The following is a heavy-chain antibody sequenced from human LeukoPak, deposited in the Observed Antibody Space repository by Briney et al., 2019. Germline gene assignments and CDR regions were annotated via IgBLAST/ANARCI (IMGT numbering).Heavy chain of an antibody. J-gene: IGHJ4*02. CDR2: IYYSGST. CDR3: ARVGSSSSPEFDY. D-gene: IGHD6-6*01. Sequence: KPSETLSLTCTVSGGSISSYYWSWIRQPAGKGLEWIGYIYYSGSTNYNPSLKSRVTISVDTSKNQFSLKLSSVTAADTAVYHCARVGSSSSPEFDYCGQGTLLTVSS. CDR1: GGSISSYY. V-gene: IGHV4-59*01.